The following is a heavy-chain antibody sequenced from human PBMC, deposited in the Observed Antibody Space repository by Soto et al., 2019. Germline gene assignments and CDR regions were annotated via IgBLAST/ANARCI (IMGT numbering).Heavy chain of an antibody. V-gene: IGHV3-74*01. Sequence: PGGSLRLSCTACGFTFNTHWMHWVRQAPGKGLVWVSRIYFDGITTNYADSVKGRLTVSRDNAKNTVYLHVNTLRDEDTAVYYCARGGAMGVDYWGQGTLVTVSS. CDR3: ARGGAMGVDY. D-gene: IGHD1-26*01. CDR2: IYFDGITT. J-gene: IGHJ4*02. CDR1: GFTFNTHW.